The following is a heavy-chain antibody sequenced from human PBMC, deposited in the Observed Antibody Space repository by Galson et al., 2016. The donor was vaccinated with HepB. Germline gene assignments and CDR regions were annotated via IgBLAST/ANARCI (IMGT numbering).Heavy chain of an antibody. V-gene: IGHV4-4*07. CDR1: GGSINNHF. CDR3: ARDYSGSGGAFDP. J-gene: IGHJ5*02. D-gene: IGHD3-10*01. CDR2: IYSNGGA. Sequence: SETLSLTCTVSGGSINNHFWSWIRQPAGKGLEWIGRIYSNGGANYNPSLKSRLTLSVDVAKNHFSLKLISVTAADTAVYYCARDYSGSGGAFDPWGQGTLVTVSS.